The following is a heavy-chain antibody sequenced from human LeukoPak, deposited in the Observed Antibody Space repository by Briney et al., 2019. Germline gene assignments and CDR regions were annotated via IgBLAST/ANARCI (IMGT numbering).Heavy chain of an antibody. V-gene: IGHV4-34*01. CDR2: INHSGST. J-gene: IGHJ5*02. D-gene: IGHD3-10*01. CDR3: ARVGKGGPWFDP. CDR1: GGSFSGYY. Sequence: SETLSLTCAVYGGSFSGYYWSWIRQPPGKGLEWIGEINHSGSTNYNPSLKSRVTISVDTSKNQFSLKLSSVTAADTAVYYCARVGKGGPWFDPWGQGTLVTVSS.